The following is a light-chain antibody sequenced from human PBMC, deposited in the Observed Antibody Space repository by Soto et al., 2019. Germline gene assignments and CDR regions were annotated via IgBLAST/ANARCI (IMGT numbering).Light chain of an antibody. CDR2: GAS. CDR3: QQYGSSRIT. Sequence: EIVLTQSPGTLSLSPGERATLSCRASQSVSSSYLAWYQQKPGQAPRLLIYGASSRATVIPDRFIGSGSGTDFTLTISRLEPEDFAVYYCQQYGSSRITFGQGTRLEIK. CDR1: QSVSSSY. J-gene: IGKJ5*01. V-gene: IGKV3-20*01.